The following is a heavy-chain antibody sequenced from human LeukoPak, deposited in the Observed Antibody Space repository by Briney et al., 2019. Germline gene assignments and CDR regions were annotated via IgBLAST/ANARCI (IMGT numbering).Heavy chain of an antibody. D-gene: IGHD2-2*01. Sequence: SETLSLTCAVYGGSFSGYYWSWIRQPPGKGLEWIGEINHSGSTNYNPSLKSRVTISVDTSKNQFSLKLSSVTAAETAVYYCARGRRLYCSSTSCPHKYYYYYGMDVWGQGTTVTVSS. CDR2: INHSGST. J-gene: IGHJ6*02. CDR3: ARGRRLYCSSTSCPHKYYYYYGMDV. V-gene: IGHV4-34*01. CDR1: GGSFSGYY.